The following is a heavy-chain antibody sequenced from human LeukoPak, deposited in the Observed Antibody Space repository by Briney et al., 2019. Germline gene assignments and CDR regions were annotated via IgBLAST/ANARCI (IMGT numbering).Heavy chain of an antibody. CDR2: IWYDGSNK. Sequence: GGSLRPSCAASGFTFSNSGMHWVRQAPGKGLEWVAVIWYDGSNKYYADSVKGRFTISRDNSKNTLYLQMNSLRAEDTAVYYCAAYSGSSPGGDYWGQGTLVTVSS. CDR1: GFTFSNSG. D-gene: IGHD1-26*01. J-gene: IGHJ4*02. CDR3: AAYSGSSPGGDY. V-gene: IGHV3-33*01.